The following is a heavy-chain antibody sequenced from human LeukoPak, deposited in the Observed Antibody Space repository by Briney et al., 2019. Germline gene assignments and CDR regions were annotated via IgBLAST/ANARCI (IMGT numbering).Heavy chain of an antibody. CDR3: ARHEGSLYSPYDY. CDR2: IYTSGST. J-gene: IGHJ4*02. Sequence: PSETLSLTCTVSGGSISSPYWSWIRQPPGKGLEWIGYIYTSGSTNYNPSLKSRVTISIDTSKNQFSLKLSSVTAADTAVYYCARHEGSLYSPYDYWGQGTLVTVSS. CDR1: GGSISSPY. D-gene: IGHD2-21*01. V-gene: IGHV4-4*09.